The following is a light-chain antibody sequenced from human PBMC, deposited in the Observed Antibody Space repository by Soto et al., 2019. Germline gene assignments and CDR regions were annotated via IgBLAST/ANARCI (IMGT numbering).Light chain of an antibody. CDR3: SSYTSSSPVL. J-gene: IGLJ2*01. CDR1: SSDVGGYNY. CDR2: SVS. Sequence: QSALTQPASVSGSPGQSITISCTGTSSDVGGYNYVSWYQQHPGKAPKLMIYSVSNRPSGVSNRFSGSKSGNTASLTISGLQAEDEADYYCSSYTSSSPVLFGGETKLTVL. V-gene: IGLV2-14*01.